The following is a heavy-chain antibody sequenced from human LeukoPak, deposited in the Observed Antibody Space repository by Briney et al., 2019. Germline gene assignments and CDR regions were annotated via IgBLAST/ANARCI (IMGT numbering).Heavy chain of an antibody. Sequence: PSETLSLTCTVFGDSINNYYWSWIRQPPGKGLEWIGYIYYTGSTNYNPSVKSRLTISVDTSINQFSLKLSSVTAADTAVYYCARGGYCSGGSCYTDWYFDLWGRGTLVTVSP. J-gene: IGHJ2*01. D-gene: IGHD2-15*01. CDR2: IYYTGST. CDR3: ARGGYCSGGSCYTDWYFDL. CDR1: GDSINNYY. V-gene: IGHV4-59*01.